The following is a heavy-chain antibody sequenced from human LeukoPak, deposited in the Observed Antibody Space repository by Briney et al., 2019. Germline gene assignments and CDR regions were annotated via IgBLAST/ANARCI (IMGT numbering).Heavy chain of an antibody. CDR3: ASGLYDFWSGYRMGHYFDY. J-gene: IGHJ4*02. Sequence: PSETLSLTCTVSGGSISSHYWSWIRQPPGKGLEWIGYIYYSGSTNYNPSLKSRVTISVDTSKNQFSLKLSSVTAADTAVYYCASGLYDFWSGYRMGHYFDYWGQGTLVTVSS. V-gene: IGHV4-59*11. CDR1: GGSISSHY. D-gene: IGHD3-3*01. CDR2: IYYSGST.